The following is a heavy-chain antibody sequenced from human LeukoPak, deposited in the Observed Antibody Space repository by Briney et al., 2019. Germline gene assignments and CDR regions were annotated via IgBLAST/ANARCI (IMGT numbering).Heavy chain of an antibody. CDR3: ARRSVSWYFDL. J-gene: IGHJ2*01. CDR1: VFSISTGYY. Sequence: SETLSLTCTVSVFSISTGYYWGWIRQPPGKGLEWIGIIYHSGSTSYNPSLKSRVTISVDTSKNQFSLNLGSVTAADTAVYYCARRSVSWYFDLWGRGTLVTVSS. V-gene: IGHV4-38-2*02. CDR2: IYHSGST.